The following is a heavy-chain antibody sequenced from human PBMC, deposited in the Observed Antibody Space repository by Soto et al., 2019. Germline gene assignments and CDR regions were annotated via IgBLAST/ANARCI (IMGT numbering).Heavy chain of an antibody. CDR1: GGSISSYY. V-gene: IGHV4-4*07. Sequence: PSETRSLTCTVSGGSISSYYWSWIRQPAGKGLEWIGRIYTSGSTNYSPSLKSRVAISLDTSENQLSLKVTSVTAADTAVYYCARIGGYHGPLDYWGQGTPVTVS. CDR2: IYTSGST. D-gene: IGHD3-16*02. CDR3: ARIGGYHGPLDY. J-gene: IGHJ4*02.